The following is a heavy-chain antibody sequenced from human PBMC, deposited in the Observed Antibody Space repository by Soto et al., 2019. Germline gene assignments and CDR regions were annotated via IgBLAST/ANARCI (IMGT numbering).Heavy chain of an antibody. V-gene: IGHV4-59*12. CDR1: GDSITSYY. Sequence: SETLSLTCTVSGDSITSYYWSWIRQPPGKGLEWLGYIYYTGSTTYNPSLRSRVTISVDTSKNQFSLKLTSVTAADTAVYYCARVPGPWGQGTLVTVSS. CDR3: ARVPGP. J-gene: IGHJ5*02. CDR2: IYYTGST.